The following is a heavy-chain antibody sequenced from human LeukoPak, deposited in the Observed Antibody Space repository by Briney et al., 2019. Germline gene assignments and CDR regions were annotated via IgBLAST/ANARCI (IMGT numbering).Heavy chain of an antibody. CDR3: ARNMVRGVNFDAFDI. D-gene: IGHD3-10*01. Sequence: ASVKVSCKASGYTFTSYYMHWVRQAPGQGLEWVGIINPSGGSTSYAQKFQGRVTMTRDMSTSTVYMELSSLRSEDTAVYYCARNMVRGVNFDAFDIWGQGTMVTVSS. CDR2: INPSGGST. CDR1: GYTFTSYY. V-gene: IGHV1-46*01. J-gene: IGHJ3*02.